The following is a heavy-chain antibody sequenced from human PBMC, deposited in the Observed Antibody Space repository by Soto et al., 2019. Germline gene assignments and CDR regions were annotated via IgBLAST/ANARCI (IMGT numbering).Heavy chain of an antibody. J-gene: IGHJ6*03. CDR2: ISSNGVGT. CDR1: GFTLSGYA. V-gene: IGHV3-64*01. CDR3: ARRARPDFYYMDV. D-gene: IGHD6-6*01. Sequence: EVQLAESGGGLAQPGGSLRLSCAASGFTLSGYAMYWVRQAPGKGLEYVSGISSNGVGTYYAHSVQGRFTISRDNSKNTVYLQMGSLRPEDMAVYYCARRARPDFYYMDVWGKGTTVTVSS.